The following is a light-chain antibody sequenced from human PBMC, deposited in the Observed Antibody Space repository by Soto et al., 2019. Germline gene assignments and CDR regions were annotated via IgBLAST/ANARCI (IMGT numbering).Light chain of an antibody. Sequence: DIQMTQSPSSLSASVGDRITITCRASQGVRNYLAWYQQKPGKVPRLLIYAASTLQPGVPSRFSGGGSGTDFTLTISSLQPEDVATYYCQNYKTASFTFS. V-gene: IGKV1-27*01. CDR2: AAS. CDR3: QNYKTASFT. CDR1: QGVRNY. J-gene: IGKJ3*01.